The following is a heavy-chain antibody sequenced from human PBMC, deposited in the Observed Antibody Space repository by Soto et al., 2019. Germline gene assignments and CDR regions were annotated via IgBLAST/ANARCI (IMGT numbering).Heavy chain of an antibody. Sequence: GGSLRLSCAASGFIFSSFGMHWVRQAPGKGPEWVAVISKDGSTEYQADSVKGRFTISRDNSKNTLYLQMNGLRAEDTALYYCAKSAGVWGAYYSDSWGQGTLVTVSS. D-gene: IGHD3-16*01. CDR3: AKSAGVWGAYYSDS. J-gene: IGHJ4*02. CDR1: GFIFSSFG. V-gene: IGHV3-30*18. CDR2: ISKDGSTE.